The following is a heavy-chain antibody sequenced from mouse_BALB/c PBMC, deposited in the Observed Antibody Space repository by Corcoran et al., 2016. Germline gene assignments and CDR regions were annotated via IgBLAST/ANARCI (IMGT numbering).Heavy chain of an antibody. J-gene: IGHJ4*01. V-gene: IGHV1-18*01. D-gene: IGHD2-4*01. CDR1: GYSFTGYT. CDR2: INPYNGGT. CDR3: ARRDYDYLYYAMDY. Sequence: EVQLQESGPELVKPGASMKISCTASGYSFTGYTMNWVKQSHGKNLEWIGLINPYNGGTSYNQKFNGKATLTVDKSSSTAYMELLSLTSEDSAVYYCARRDYDYLYYAMDYWGQGTSVTVSS.